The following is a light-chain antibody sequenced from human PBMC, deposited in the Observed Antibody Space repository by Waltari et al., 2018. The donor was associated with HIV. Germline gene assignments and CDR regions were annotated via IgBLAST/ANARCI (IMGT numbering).Light chain of an antibody. CDR2: KDN. V-gene: IGLV1-47*01. CDR3: ATWDDILSGYL. CDR1: NSNLGRNF. Sequence: QSVPTQPPSASGTPGQRVAISCSGSNSNLGRNFVYWYQQLPGTAPKLLIYKDNQRPSGVPERFSASKSGSSSSLAISGLRSEDEAEYYCATWDDILSGYLFGTGTKVTVL. J-gene: IGLJ1*01.